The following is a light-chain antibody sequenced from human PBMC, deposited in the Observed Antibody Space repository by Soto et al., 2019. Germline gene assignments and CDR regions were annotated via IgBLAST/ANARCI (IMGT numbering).Light chain of an antibody. CDR3: CSSAGGGTYV. CDR1: SRDVGSYDL. V-gene: IGLV2-23*02. CDR2: EVT. J-gene: IGLJ1*01. Sequence: QSPLTQPASVSGPPEQSIAISCTGTSRDVGSYDLVSWYQQHPGKAPKLMIYEVTKRPSGVSSRFSGSKSGNTASLTISGLQAEDDADYYCCSSAGGGTYVFGTGTKVTVL.